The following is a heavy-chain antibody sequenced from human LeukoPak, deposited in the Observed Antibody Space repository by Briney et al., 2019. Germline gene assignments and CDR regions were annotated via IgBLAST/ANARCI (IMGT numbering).Heavy chain of an antibody. CDR2: IKQDGSEK. CDR3: TTDYYYDSSGYYSYYFDY. D-gene: IGHD3-22*01. V-gene: IGHV3-7*01. CDR1: GFTFSSYW. J-gene: IGHJ4*02. Sequence: GGSLRLSCAASGFTFSSYWMSWVRQAPGKGREWVANIKQDGSEKYYVDSVKGRFTISRDNAKNSLYLQMNSLRAEDTAVYYCTTDYYYDSSGYYSYYFDYWGQGTLVTVSS.